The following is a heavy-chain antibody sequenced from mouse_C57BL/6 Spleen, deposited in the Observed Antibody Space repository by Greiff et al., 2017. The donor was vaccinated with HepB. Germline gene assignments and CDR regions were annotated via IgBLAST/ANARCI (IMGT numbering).Heavy chain of an antibody. J-gene: IGHJ3*01. CDR2: INPSTGGT. CDR3: ARSTDYYGSPFAY. Sequence: VQLQQSGPELVKPGASVKISCKASGYSFTGYYMNWVKQSPEKSLEWIGEINPSTGGTTYNQKFKAKATLTVDKSSSTAYMQLKSLTSEDSAVYYCARSTDYYGSPFAYWGQGTLVTVSA. V-gene: IGHV1-42*01. CDR1: GYSFTGYY. D-gene: IGHD1-1*01.